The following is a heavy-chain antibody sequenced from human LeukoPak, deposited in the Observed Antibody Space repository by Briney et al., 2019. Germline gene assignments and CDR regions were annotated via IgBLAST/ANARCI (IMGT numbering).Heavy chain of an antibody. Sequence: SETLSLTCAVYGGSFSGYYWSWIRQPPGKGLEWIGEINHSGSTNNNPSLKSRVTISVDTSKNQFSLKLSSVTAADTAVYYCAREGTYGWYNWFDPWGQGTLVTVSS. CDR1: GGSFSGYY. V-gene: IGHV4-34*01. CDR2: INHSGST. J-gene: IGHJ5*02. D-gene: IGHD6-19*01. CDR3: AREGTYGWYNWFDP.